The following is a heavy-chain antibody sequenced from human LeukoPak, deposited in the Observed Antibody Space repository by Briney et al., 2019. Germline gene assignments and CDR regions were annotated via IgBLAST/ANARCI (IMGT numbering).Heavy chain of an antibody. D-gene: IGHD1-26*01. Sequence: SVKVSCKASGYTFTSYGISWVRQAPGQGLEWMGWISAYNGNTNYAQKLQGRVTMTTDTSTSTAYMELRSLRSEDTAVYYCARMYSGSYYRSSDAFDIWGQGTMVTVSS. CDR2: ISAYNGNT. J-gene: IGHJ3*02. CDR3: ARMYSGSYYRSSDAFDI. CDR1: GYTFTSYG. V-gene: IGHV1-18*01.